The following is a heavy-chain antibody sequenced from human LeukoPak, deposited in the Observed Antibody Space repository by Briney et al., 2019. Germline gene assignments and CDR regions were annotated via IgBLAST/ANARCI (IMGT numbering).Heavy chain of an antibody. Sequence: PGGSLRLSCAASGFTFSTYSMNWVRQAPGKGLEWVSYISSSSSTIYYADSVKGRFTISRDNAKNSLYLQMNSLRAEDTAVYYCARTLRYFDWEGYYFDYWGQGTLVTVSS. CDR1: GFTFSTYS. J-gene: IGHJ4*02. V-gene: IGHV3-48*01. D-gene: IGHD3-9*01. CDR3: ARTLRYFDWEGYYFDY. CDR2: ISSSSSTI.